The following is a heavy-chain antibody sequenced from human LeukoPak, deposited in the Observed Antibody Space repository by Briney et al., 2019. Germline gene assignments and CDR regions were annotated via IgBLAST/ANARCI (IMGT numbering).Heavy chain of an antibody. J-gene: IGHJ4*02. V-gene: IGHV3-48*03. CDR3: AKPPRGSGADY. CDR2: ISSSGGTM. D-gene: IGHD3-10*01. CDR1: GFTFSSYE. Sequence: PGGSLRLSCAASGFTFSSYEMNWVRQAPGKGLEWVSYISSSGGTMYYADSVKGRFTISRDNAKNSLYLQMNSLRAEDTAVYYCAKPPRGSGADYWGQGTLVTVSS.